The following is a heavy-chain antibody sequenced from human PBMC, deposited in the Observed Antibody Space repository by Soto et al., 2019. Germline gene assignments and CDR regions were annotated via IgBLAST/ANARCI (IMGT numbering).Heavy chain of an antibody. CDR2: IYHSGST. V-gene: IGHV4-30-2*05. Sequence: SETLSLTCAVSGGSSSSGGYSWSWIRQPPGKGLEWIGYIYHSGSTYYNPSLKSRVTISVDTSKNQFSLKLSSVTAADTAVYYCARVGRDYYDSSGYYYHDYWGQGTLVTVSS. D-gene: IGHD3-22*01. CDR1: GGSSSSGGYS. CDR3: ARVGRDYYDSSGYYYHDY. J-gene: IGHJ4*02.